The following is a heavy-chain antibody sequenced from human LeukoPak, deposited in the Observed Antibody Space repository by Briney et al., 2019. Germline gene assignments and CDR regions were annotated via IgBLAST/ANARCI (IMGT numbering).Heavy chain of an antibody. CDR2: IYYSGST. Sequence: AETLSLTCTVSGGSISIYYWSWIRQPPGKGLEWIGSIYYSGSTYYNPSLKSRVTISVDTSKNQFSLKLSSVTAADTAVYYCASPVIQPTLGRSFDAFDIWGQGTMVTVSS. CDR3: ASPVIQPTLGRSFDAFDI. V-gene: IGHV4-39*01. CDR1: GGSISIYY. D-gene: IGHD2-21*01. J-gene: IGHJ3*02.